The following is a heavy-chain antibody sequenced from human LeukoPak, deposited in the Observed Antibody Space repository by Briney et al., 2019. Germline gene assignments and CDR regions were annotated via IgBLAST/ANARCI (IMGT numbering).Heavy chain of an antibody. Sequence: ASVKVSCKASGYTFTGYYMHWVRQAPGQGLEWMGWINPNSGGTNYAQKFQGRVTMTRDTSISTAYMELSRLRSDDTAVYYCAREMGEGYVAIVATIQRDYYDSSGYPDYWGQGTLVTVSS. CDR1: GYTFTGYY. V-gene: IGHV1-2*02. CDR3: AREMGEGYVAIVATIQRDYYDSSGYPDY. CDR2: INPNSGGT. J-gene: IGHJ4*02. D-gene: IGHD3-22*01.